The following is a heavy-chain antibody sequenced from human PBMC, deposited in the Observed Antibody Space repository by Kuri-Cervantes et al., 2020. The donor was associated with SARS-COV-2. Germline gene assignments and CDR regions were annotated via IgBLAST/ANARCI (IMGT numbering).Heavy chain of an antibody. V-gene: IGHV3-53*01. D-gene: IGHD6-13*01. J-gene: IGHJ6*03. CDR2: IYRGGST. CDR1: GGSFSGYY. CDR3: ARVKGIAAAGTGYYYYYMDV. Sequence: GESLKISFAGYGGSFSGYYWSWLRQAPGKGLEWVSVIYRGGSTYYADSVKGRFTISRDNSKNTLYLQMNSLKTEDTAVYYCARVKGIAAAGTGYYYYYMDVWGKGTTVTVSS.